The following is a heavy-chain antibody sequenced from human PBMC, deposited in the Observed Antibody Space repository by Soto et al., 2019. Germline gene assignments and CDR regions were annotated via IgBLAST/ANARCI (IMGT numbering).Heavy chain of an antibody. CDR2: ISYDGSNK. J-gene: IGHJ4*02. CDR1: GFTFSSYA. D-gene: IGHD2-15*01. V-gene: IGHV3-30-3*01. Sequence: GGSLRLSCAASGFTFSSYAMHWVRQAPGKGLEWVAVISYDGSNKYYADSVKGRFTISRDNSKNTLYLQMNSLRAEDTAVYYCAKVVTYAALRSPVDYWGQGTLVTVSS. CDR3: AKVVTYAALRSPVDY.